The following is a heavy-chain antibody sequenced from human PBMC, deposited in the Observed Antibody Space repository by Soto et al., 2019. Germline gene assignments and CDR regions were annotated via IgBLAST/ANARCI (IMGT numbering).Heavy chain of an antibody. CDR3: ARVDRYYYYGMDV. Sequence: QVQLQESGPGLVKPSQTLSLTCSVSGGSISSGGYYWSWIRQHTGKGPEWIGYIYYTGSTDYNPSLKSRVFISVDTSKDQFSLKLTSVTAADTAVYYCARVDRYYYYGMDVWGQGTTVTVSS. CDR2: IYYTGST. V-gene: IGHV4-31*03. CDR1: GGSISSGGYY. J-gene: IGHJ6*02.